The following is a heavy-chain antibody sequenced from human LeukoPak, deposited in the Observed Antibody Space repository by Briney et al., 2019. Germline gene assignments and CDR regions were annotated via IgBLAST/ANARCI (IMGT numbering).Heavy chain of an antibody. V-gene: IGHV3-23*01. CDR3: ARDQDYSKFWENWSDP. Sequence: GGSLRLSCAASGFTFSSYAMSWVRQAPGKGLEWVSAISGSGGSTYYADSVKGRFTISRDNSKNTLYLQMNSLRAEDTAVYYCARDQDYSKFWENWSDPWGQGTLVTVSS. CDR1: GFTFSSYA. D-gene: IGHD4-11*01. J-gene: IGHJ5*02. CDR2: ISGSGGST.